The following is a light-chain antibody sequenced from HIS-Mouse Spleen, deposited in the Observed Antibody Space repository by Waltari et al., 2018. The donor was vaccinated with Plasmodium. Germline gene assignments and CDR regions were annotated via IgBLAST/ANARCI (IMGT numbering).Light chain of an antibody. Sequence: QSVLTQPPSVSAAPGQKVTISCSGRRSNIGNNYVYWYQQPPGTAPKLLIYDNNKRPSGIPDRFSGSKSGTSATLGITGLQTGDEADYYCGTWDSSLSAGVVFGGGTKLTVL. J-gene: IGLJ2*01. V-gene: IGLV1-51*01. CDR3: GTWDSSLSAGVV. CDR2: DNN. CDR1: RSNIGNNY.